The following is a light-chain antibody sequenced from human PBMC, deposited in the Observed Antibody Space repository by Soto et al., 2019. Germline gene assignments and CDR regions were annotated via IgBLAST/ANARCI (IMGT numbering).Light chain of an antibody. Sequence: DIQMTQSPSSLSASLGDRLTITCRASQSIASYLNWYQQKPGEAPELLIYAASSLQSGVPSRFSGSGSGTDFTLTISSLQPEDFATYYCQQSYSTPWTFGQGTKVDI. CDR1: QSIASY. CDR2: AAS. CDR3: QQSYSTPWT. V-gene: IGKV1-39*01. J-gene: IGKJ1*01.